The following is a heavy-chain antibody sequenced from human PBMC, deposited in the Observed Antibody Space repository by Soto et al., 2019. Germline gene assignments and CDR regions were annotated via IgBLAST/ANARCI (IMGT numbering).Heavy chain of an antibody. V-gene: IGHV3-30*18. CDR2: ISYDGSNK. Sequence: GGSLRLSCAASGFTFSSYGMHWVRQAPGKGLEWVAVISYDGSNKYYADSVKGRFTISRDNSKNTLYLQMNSLRAEDTAVYYCAKDLSSYSYGSPYYGMDVWGQGTTVTVSS. CDR3: AKDLSSYSYGSPYYGMDV. D-gene: IGHD5-18*01. CDR1: GFTFSSYG. J-gene: IGHJ6*02.